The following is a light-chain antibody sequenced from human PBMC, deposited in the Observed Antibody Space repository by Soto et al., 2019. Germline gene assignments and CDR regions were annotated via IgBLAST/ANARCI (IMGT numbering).Light chain of an antibody. CDR2: GAS. Sequence: ENVLTQSPGTLSLSPGERATLSCRASQSVTSNFLAWYQQKPGQAPRLLIYGASTRAAGVPDRFSGSGSGTDFTLTIPGLELEDFAVYYCQQYGRSPLLYTFGQGTQL. J-gene: IGKJ2*01. CDR1: QSVTSNF. CDR3: QQYGRSPLLYT. V-gene: IGKV3-20*01.